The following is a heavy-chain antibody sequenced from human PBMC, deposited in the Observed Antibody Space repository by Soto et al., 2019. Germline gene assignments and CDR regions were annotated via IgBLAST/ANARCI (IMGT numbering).Heavy chain of an antibody. V-gene: IGHV3-23*01. Sequence: EVQLLESGGGLVQPGGSLRLSCAASGFTFSSYAMSWVRQAPGKGLEWVSAISGSGGSTYYADSVKGRFTISRDNSRNTLYLQMNSLRVEDTAVYYWAKRGAGATVTTPDFDYWGQGTLVTVSS. CDR1: GFTFSSYA. J-gene: IGHJ4*02. CDR3: AKRGAGATVTTPDFDY. D-gene: IGHD4-17*01. CDR2: ISGSGGST.